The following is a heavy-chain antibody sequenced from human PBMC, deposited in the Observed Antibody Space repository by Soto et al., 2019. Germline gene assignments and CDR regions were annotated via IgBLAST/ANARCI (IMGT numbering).Heavy chain of an antibody. D-gene: IGHD6-6*01. CDR2: ISGSGGST. CDR3: AKQGAAREYYYYGMDV. CDR1: GFTFSSYA. V-gene: IGHV3-23*01. J-gene: IGHJ6*02. Sequence: EVQLLESGGGLVQPGGSLRLSCAASGFTFSSYAMSWVRQAPGKGLEWVSAISGSGGSTYYADSVKGRFTISRDNSKNTLYLKMNSLRAEDTAVYYCAKQGAAREYYYYGMDVWGQGTTVTVSS.